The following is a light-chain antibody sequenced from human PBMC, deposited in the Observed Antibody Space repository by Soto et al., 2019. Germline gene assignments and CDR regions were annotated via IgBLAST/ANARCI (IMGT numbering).Light chain of an antibody. CDR3: QQYNNCCPT. V-gene: IGKV3-15*01. J-gene: IGKJ1*01. CDR1: QSVSTN. CDR2: GAS. Sequence: EIMMTQSPATLSVSSGKTATLACRASQSVSTNLAWYQHKPGQAPRLLIYGASNRASGFPARFSGSGSGTEFTLTISSLQSEDFAVYYCQQYNNCCPTFGQGTKVDIK.